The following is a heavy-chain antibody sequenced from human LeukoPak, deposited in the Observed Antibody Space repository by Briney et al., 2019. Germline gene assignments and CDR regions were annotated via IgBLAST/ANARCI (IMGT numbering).Heavy chain of an antibody. CDR1: GFTFSDYG. V-gene: IGHV3-33*01. J-gene: IGHJ4*02. CDR3: ARDQAGTTNAIDY. D-gene: IGHD1/OR15-1a*01. Sequence: GGSLRLSCAASGFTFSDYGMYWVRQAPGEGLEWVAVIWYDGSNKYYADSVKGRFTISRDNAKNTLYLQMNSLRAEDTAVYYCARDQAGTTNAIDYWGQGTLVTVSS. CDR2: IWYDGSNK.